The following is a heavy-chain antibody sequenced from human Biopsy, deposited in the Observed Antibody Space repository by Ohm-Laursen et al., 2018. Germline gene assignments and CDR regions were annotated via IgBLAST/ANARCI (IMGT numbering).Heavy chain of an antibody. CDR2: INPNSGDT. J-gene: IGHJ4*02. CDR1: RYPFSNYY. V-gene: IGHV1-2*06. D-gene: IGHD6-13*01. CDR3: ARMEQPHDY. Sequence: ASVKVSCKASRYPFSNYYLFWVRQAPGQGLEWMGRINPNSGDTVFARNFQGRVTMTRDTAISTVYMDLRNLRPDDTAVYFCARMEQPHDYWGQGTLVTVSS.